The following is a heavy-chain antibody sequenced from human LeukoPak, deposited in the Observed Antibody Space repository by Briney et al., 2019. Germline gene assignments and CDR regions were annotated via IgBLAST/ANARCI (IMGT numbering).Heavy chain of an antibody. CDR3: AREYSTNWYRSLRD. CDR2: ISHDGNSQ. CDR1: GFTFSSYA. D-gene: IGHD6-13*01. Sequence: GGSLRLSCAASGFTFSSYAMSWVRQAPGKGLEWVTLISHDGNSQYYADSVKGRFIISRDNSENTLYLQMNSLRPDDTAVYCCAREYSTNWYRSLRDWGQGTLVTVSS. J-gene: IGHJ4*02. V-gene: IGHV3-30-3*01.